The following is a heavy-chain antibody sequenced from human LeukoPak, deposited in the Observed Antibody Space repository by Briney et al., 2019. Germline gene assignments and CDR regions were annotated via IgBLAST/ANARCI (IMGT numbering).Heavy chain of an antibody. CDR2: ISWNSGSI. CDR3: AKTGGERSGWYYFDY. CDR1: GFTFDDYA. J-gene: IGHJ4*02. D-gene: IGHD6-19*01. V-gene: IGHV3-9*01. Sequence: GRSLRLSCAASGFTFDDYAMHWVRQAPGKGLEWVSGISWNSGSIGYADSVKGRFTISRDNAKNSLYLQMNSLRAEDTALYYCAKTGGERSGWYYFDYWGQGTLVTVSS.